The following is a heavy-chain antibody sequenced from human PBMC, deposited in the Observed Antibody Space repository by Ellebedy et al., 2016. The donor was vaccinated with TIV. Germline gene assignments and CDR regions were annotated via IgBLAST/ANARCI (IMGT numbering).Heavy chain of an antibody. D-gene: IGHD1-7*01. Sequence: ASVKVSXXVSGYTLTELSMHWVRQAPGKGLEWMGGFDPEDGETIYAQKFQGRVTMTEDTSTDTAYMELSSLRSEDTAVYYCATDGITGTYDAFDIWGQGTMVTVSS. CDR3: ATDGITGTYDAFDI. CDR2: FDPEDGET. V-gene: IGHV1-24*01. J-gene: IGHJ3*02. CDR1: GYTLTELS.